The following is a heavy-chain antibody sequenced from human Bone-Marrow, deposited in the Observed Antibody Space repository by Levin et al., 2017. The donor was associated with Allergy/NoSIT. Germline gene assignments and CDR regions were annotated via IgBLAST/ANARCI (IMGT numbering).Heavy chain of an antibody. CDR1: GGSISNSY. J-gene: IGHJ6*02. Sequence: SQTLSLPCSVSGGSISNSYWSWIRQAPGKGLEWIGYIKNSGTTKYNPSLNSRVTISADTSKNQVSLRLTSVTAADTAVYYCASLGYTISYYDYAMDVWGQGTTVTVSS. CDR3: ASLGYTISYYDYAMDV. D-gene: IGHD5-12*01. V-gene: IGHV4-59*01. CDR2: IKNSGTT.